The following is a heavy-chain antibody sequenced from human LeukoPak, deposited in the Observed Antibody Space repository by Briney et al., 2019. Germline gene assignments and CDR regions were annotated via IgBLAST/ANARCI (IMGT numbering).Heavy chain of an antibody. CDR3: ARATWDS. D-gene: IGHD2-15*01. CDR2: ISPSSSYM. CDR1: GFTFSDYT. J-gene: IGHJ4*02. Sequence: GGSLRLSCAASGFTFSDYTMNWVRQAPGKGLEWVSSISPSSSYMYYADSVKGRFTISRDNTKNSLYLQMNSLRAEDTAVYYCARATWDSWGQGALVTVSS. V-gene: IGHV3-21*01.